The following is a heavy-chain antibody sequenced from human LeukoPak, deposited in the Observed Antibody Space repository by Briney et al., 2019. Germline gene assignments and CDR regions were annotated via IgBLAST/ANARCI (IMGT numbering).Heavy chain of an antibody. Sequence: KSGGSLRLSCAASGFTFSSYSMNWVRQAPGKGLEWVSSISTNSNYIYYADSVKGRFSISRDNAKNSLYLQMNSLRAEDTAIYYCAREVILATNIFDLWGRGTLVTVSS. D-gene: IGHD3-3*02. CDR3: AREVILATNIFDL. CDR2: ISTNSNYI. J-gene: IGHJ2*01. V-gene: IGHV3-21*01. CDR1: GFTFSSYS.